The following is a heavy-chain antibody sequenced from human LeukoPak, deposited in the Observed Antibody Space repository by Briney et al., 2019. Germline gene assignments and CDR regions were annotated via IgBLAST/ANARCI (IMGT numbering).Heavy chain of an antibody. V-gene: IGHV4-34*01. CDR3: ARGSRIAVAGYYFDY. Sequence: SETLSLTCAVYGGSFSGYYWSWIRQPPGKGLEWIGEINHSGSTNYNPSLKSRVTISVDTSKNQFSLKLSSVTAADTAVYYCARGSRIAVAGYYFDYWGQGTLVTVSS. CDR2: INHSGST. CDR1: GGSFSGYY. D-gene: IGHD6-19*01. J-gene: IGHJ4*02.